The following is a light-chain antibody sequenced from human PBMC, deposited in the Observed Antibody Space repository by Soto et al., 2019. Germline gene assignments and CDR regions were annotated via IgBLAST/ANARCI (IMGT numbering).Light chain of an antibody. J-gene: IGKJ4*01. CDR2: DVS. V-gene: IGKV3D-20*02. CDR1: QSIDKNY. CDR3: QQRSNWPTLT. Sequence: DIVLTQSPATLSLSPGERATLSCGASQSIDKNYLGWYQQKPGLAPRLLMYDVSNRATGTPDRFSGSGSGTDFTLTISSLEPEDFAVYYCQQRSNWPTLTFGGGTKVDIK.